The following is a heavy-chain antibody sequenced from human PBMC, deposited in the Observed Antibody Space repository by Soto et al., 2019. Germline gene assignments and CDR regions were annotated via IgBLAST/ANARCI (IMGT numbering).Heavy chain of an antibody. D-gene: IGHD6-25*01. J-gene: IGHJ4*02. V-gene: IGHV3-74*01. CDR1: GLTFSNYW. CDR2: IDSDGSST. CDR3: TREVSAVFDY. Sequence: EAQLVESGGGLVQPGGSLRLSCTSSGLTFSNYWVHWVRQTPGKGLVWVSRIDSDGSSTSYADSVKGRVTISRDNDKNTLYWQMNSLRAEHTAVYYGTREVSAVFDYWGQGTLVTV.